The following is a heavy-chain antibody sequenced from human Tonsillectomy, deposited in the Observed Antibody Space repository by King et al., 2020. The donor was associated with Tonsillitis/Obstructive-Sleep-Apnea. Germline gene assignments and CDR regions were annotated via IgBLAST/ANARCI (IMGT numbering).Heavy chain of an antibody. Sequence: QLVQSGGGVVQPGRSLRLSCAASGFTFSSYAMHWVRQAPGKGLEWVAVISYDGSNKYYADSVKGRFTISRDHSKNTLYLQMNSLRAEDSAVYYCASDLGMSSGGQFDYWGQGALVTVSS. J-gene: IGHJ4*02. D-gene: IGHD3-22*01. V-gene: IGHV3-30*04. CDR3: ASDLGMSSGGQFDY. CDR2: ISYDGSNK. CDR1: GFTFSSYA.